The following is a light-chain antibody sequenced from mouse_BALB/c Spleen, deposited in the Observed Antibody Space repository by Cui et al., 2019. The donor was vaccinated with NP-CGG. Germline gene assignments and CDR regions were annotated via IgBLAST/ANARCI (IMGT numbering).Light chain of an antibody. J-gene: IGLJ1*01. V-gene: IGLV1*01. CDR1: TGAVTTSNY. Sequence: QDVVTQESALTTSPGETVTLTCRSSTGAVTTSNYANWVQEKPDHLFTVLIGGTDNRAPGVPARFSGSLLADKAALTITGAQTEDEAIYFCALWYSNHWVFGGGTKLTVL. CDR2: GTD. CDR3: ALWYSNHWV.